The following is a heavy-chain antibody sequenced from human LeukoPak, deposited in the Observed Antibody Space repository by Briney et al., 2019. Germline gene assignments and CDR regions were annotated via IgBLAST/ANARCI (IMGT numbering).Heavy chain of an antibody. CDR3: ARGLLNYYYYMDV. Sequence: PSETLSLTCTVSGYSISSGYYWGWIRQPPGKGLEWIGYIYYSGSTNYNPSLKSRVTISVDTSKNQFSLKLSSVTAADTAVYYCARGLLNYYYYMDVWGKGTTVTVSS. J-gene: IGHJ6*03. D-gene: IGHD1-26*01. CDR2: IYYSGST. CDR1: GYSISSGYY. V-gene: IGHV4-61*01.